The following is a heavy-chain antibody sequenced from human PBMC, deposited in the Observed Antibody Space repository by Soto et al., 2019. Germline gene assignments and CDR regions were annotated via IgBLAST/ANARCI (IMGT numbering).Heavy chain of an antibody. CDR1: GGSISSGGYY. J-gene: IGHJ6*02. CDR2: IYYSGST. CDR3: ARDCSGGSCYNYGMDV. Sequence: QVQLQESGPGLVKPSQTLSLTCTVSGGSISSGGYYWSWIRQHPGKGLEWIGYIYYSGSTYYNPSLKSRVTISVDTSKTQFSLKLSSVTAADTAVYYCARDCSGGSCYNYGMDVWGQGTTVTVSS. V-gene: IGHV4-31*03. D-gene: IGHD2-15*01.